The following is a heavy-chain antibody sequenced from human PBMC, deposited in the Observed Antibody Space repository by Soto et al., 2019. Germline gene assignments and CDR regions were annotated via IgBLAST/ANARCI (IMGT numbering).Heavy chain of an antibody. J-gene: IGHJ4*02. CDR3: TGEVASGY. Sequence: PGGSLRLSCAASGFTFSSYSMHWVRQAPGKGLEWVAVISRDGNTKYYADSVKGRFTISRDNSRNTLFLEMYSLRGDDMAVYYCTGEVASGYWGQGTLVTVSS. CDR1: GFTFSSYS. D-gene: IGHD2-8*02. CDR2: ISRDGNTK. V-gene: IGHV3-30*03.